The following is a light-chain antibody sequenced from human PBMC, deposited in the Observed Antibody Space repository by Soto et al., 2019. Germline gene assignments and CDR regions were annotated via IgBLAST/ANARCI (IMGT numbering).Light chain of an antibody. CDR3: QQYNNWPRT. Sequence: EIVMTQSRATLSVSPGERATLSCRASQSVSSNLAWYQQKPGQAPRLLIYRASTRATGIPARFSGSGSGTEFTLTISSLQSEDFAVYYCQQYNNWPRTFGQGTKVEIK. V-gene: IGKV3-15*01. J-gene: IGKJ1*01. CDR1: QSVSSN. CDR2: RAS.